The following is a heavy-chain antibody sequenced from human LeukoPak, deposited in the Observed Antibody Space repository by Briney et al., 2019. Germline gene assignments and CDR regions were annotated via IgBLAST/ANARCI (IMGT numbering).Heavy chain of an antibody. CDR1: GFTFSSYA. J-gene: IGHJ5*02. CDR3: AKTYCSSNTCAGRWFDP. CDR2: ISGSGGST. D-gene: IGHD2-2*01. Sequence: HPGGSLRLSCAASGFTFSSYAMSWVRQAPGKGLEWVSAISGSGGSTYYADSVKGRFTISRDNSKNTLYLQMNSLRVEDTAIYYCAKTYCSSNTCAGRWFDPWGLGTLVTVSS. V-gene: IGHV3-23*01.